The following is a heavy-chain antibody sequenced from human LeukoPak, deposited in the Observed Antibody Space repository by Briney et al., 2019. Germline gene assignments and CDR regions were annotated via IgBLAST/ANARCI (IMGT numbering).Heavy chain of an antibody. CDR2: IIPIFGTA. CDR3: ARDPRGWFDP. D-gene: IGHD3-10*01. J-gene: IGHJ5*02. Sequence: SVKVSCTASGGTFSSYAISWVRQTPGQGLEWMGGIIPIFGTANYAQKFQGRVTITADKSTSTAYMELSSLRSEDTAVYYCARDPRGWFDPWGQGTLVTVSS. V-gene: IGHV1-69*06. CDR1: GGTFSSYA.